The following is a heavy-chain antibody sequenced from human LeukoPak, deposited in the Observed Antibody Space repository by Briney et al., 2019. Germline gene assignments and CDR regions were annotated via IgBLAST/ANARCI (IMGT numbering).Heavy chain of an antibody. CDR2: ISVSGGST. CDR1: GFTFSSYA. D-gene: IGHD4-17*01. J-gene: IGHJ4*02. Sequence: GGSLSLSCAPSGFTFSSYAMSWVHQPAGEGLEWVSAISVSGGSTYYADSVKGRFTITRDNSKNTLYLQMNSLKAEDTAVYYCAKPPMPTVTTGFDYWGQGTLVTVSS. CDR3: AKPPMPTVTTGFDY. V-gene: IGHV3-23*01.